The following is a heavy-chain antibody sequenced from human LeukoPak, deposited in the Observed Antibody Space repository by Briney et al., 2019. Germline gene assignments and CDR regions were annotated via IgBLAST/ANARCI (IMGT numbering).Heavy chain of an antibody. CDR3: ARGELGYCSGGSCYGGYNWFDP. D-gene: IGHD2-15*01. CDR2: MNPNSGNT. Sequence: ASVKVSCKASGGTFSSYAISWVRQATGQGLEWMGWMNPNSGNTGYAQKFQGRVTMTRNTSISTAYMELSSLRSEDTAVYYCARGELGYCSGGSCYGGYNWFDPWGQGTLVTVSS. J-gene: IGHJ5*02. V-gene: IGHV1-8*02. CDR1: GGTFSSYA.